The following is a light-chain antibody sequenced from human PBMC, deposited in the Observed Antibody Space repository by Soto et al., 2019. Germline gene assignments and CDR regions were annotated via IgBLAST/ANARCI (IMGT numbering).Light chain of an antibody. Sequence: SYELTQPPSVSVSPGQTASFTCSGDKLGDKYACWYQQKPGQSPVLVIFQDRKRPSGIPERFSGSNSGNTATLTISGTQAMDEADYYCQAWDGSTAVFGGGTKLTVL. CDR3: QAWDGSTAV. V-gene: IGLV3-1*01. J-gene: IGLJ2*01. CDR2: QDR. CDR1: KLGDKY.